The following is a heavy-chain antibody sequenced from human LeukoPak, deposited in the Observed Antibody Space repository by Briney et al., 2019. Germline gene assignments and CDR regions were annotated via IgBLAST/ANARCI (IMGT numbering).Heavy chain of an antibody. CDR3: ARHGRVSGWYY. V-gene: IGHV4-59*08. CDR1: GGSISSYY. Sequence: PSETLSLTCTVSGGSISSYYWSWIRQPPGKGLEWIGYIYYSASTNYNPSLKSRVTISVDTSKNQFSLKLSSVTAADTAVYYCARHGRVSGWYYWGQGTLVTVSS. CDR2: IYYSAST. J-gene: IGHJ4*02. D-gene: IGHD6-19*01.